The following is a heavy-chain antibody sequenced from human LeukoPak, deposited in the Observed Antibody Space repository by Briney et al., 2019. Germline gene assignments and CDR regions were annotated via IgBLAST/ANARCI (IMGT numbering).Heavy chain of an antibody. V-gene: IGHV4-39*01. D-gene: IGHD3-3*01. CDR1: GGSISSNNYY. J-gene: IGHJ4*02. CDR3: ATTYYDFWSGDIPLAY. Sequence: SETLSLTCTVSGGSISSNNYYWGWIRQPPGKGLEWLGSIYYSGSTYYNPSLKSRGTISVDTSKNEFSLKLSSVTAADTAVYYCATTYYDFWSGDIPLAYWGQGTLVTVSS. CDR2: IYYSGST.